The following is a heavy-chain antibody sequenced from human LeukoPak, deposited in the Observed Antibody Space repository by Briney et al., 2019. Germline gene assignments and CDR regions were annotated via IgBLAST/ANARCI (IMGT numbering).Heavy chain of an antibody. D-gene: IGHD4/OR15-4a*01. V-gene: IGHV3-23*01. CDR1: GFTFSGYA. J-gene: IGHJ4*02. CDR3: AKDRVLKSAFEY. CDR2: ISGSGATT. Sequence: GGSLRLSCAASGFTFSGYAMSWVRQAPGKGLEGVSTISGSGATTYYADSVKGRFTISRDNSKNTLYLQMKSLRAEDTAVYYCAKDRVLKSAFEYWGQGTLVTVSS.